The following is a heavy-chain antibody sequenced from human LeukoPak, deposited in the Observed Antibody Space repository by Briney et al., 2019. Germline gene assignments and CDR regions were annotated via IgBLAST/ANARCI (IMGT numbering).Heavy chain of an antibody. CDR3: ARAGEQQLEFDY. V-gene: IGHV4-59*01. CDR2: IYYSGST. J-gene: IGHJ4*02. CDR1: GVSISSYY. Sequence: PSETLSLTCTVSGVSISSYYWSWIRQPPGKGREWIGYIYYSGSTNYNPSLKSRVTISVDTSKNQFSLKLSSVTAADTAVYYCARAGEQQLEFDYWGQGTLVTVSS. D-gene: IGHD6-13*01.